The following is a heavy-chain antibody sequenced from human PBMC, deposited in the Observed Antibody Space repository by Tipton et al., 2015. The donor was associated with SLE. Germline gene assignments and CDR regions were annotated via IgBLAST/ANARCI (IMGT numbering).Heavy chain of an antibody. CDR1: GDSINSNYH. V-gene: IGHV4-4*07. D-gene: IGHD6-19*01. CDR2: IYTSEST. Sequence: TLSLTCTVSGDSINSNYHWSWIRQPAGKGLEWIGRIYTSESTKYNPSLKSRVTISVDTSKNQFSLNLTSVTAADTAVYYCARHEVSGVGFFQLWGQGTLVTVSS. J-gene: IGHJ1*01. CDR3: ARHEVSGVGFFQL.